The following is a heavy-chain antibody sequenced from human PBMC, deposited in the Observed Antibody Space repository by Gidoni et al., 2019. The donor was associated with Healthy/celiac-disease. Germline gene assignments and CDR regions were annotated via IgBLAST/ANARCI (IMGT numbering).Heavy chain of an antibody. Sequence: HVQLVQSGAEVKTPGSSVKVSCKDSGGTFRRYTFRWVRQAPGQGLDWMGRIIPILDIVNYAQRFLDRVTITADKSTRTAYMELSSLRSEDTAVYYCARDPPAGYSSGWYYFDYWGQGTLITVSS. CDR1: GGTFRRYT. CDR3: ARDPPAGYSSGWYYFDY. V-gene: IGHV1-69*08. D-gene: IGHD6-19*01. CDR2: IIPILDIV. J-gene: IGHJ4*02.